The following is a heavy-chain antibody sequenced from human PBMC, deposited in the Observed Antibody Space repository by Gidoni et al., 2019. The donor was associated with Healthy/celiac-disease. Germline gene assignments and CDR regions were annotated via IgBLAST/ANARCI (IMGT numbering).Heavy chain of an antibody. D-gene: IGHD1-26*01. V-gene: IGHV3-33*01. CDR1: SSYG. CDR3: AGWVGATAFDI. CDR2: LWYDGSNK. Sequence: SSYGMHWVRQAPGKGLEWVAVLWYDGSNKYYADSVKGRFTISRDNSKNTLYLQMNSLRAEDTAVYYCAGWVGATAFDIWGQETMVTVSP. J-gene: IGHJ3*02.